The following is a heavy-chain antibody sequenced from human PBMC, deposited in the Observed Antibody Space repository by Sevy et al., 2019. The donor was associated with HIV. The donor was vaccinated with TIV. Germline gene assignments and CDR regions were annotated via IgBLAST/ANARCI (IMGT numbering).Heavy chain of an antibody. CDR1: GGSFSSYY. CDR3: ARGKVLFDY. V-gene: IGHV4-59*01. CDR2: IYYNGTT. D-gene: IGHD1-20*01. Sequence: SETLSLTCTVSGGSFSSYYWSWIRQSPGKGLEWIGYIYYNGTTSSSPSLRRRVTISPHTSKSQFSLKLKSVTAADTAVYYCARGKVLFDYWGQGTLVTVSS. J-gene: IGHJ4*02.